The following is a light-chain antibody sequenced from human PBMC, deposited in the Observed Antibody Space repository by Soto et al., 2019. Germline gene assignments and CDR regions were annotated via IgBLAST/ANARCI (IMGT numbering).Light chain of an antibody. CDR2: GAS. Sequence: EIVLTRSRGTLSLSPGRRSTLSCMASQSVSTSYLAWYQQKHGQAPRVLIYGASSRATGIPERFSGSGSGTDGTITISRLETEDGAVYHCQQYGSSPSTFGGGTKVDNK. CDR1: QSVSTSY. CDR3: QQYGSSPST. V-gene: IGKV3-20*01. J-gene: IGKJ4*01.